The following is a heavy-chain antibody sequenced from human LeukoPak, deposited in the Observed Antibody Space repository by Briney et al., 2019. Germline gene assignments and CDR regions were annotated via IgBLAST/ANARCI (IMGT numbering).Heavy chain of an antibody. CDR2: IGTAGDT. D-gene: IGHD4/OR15-4a*01. J-gene: IGHJ4*02. V-gene: IGHV3-13*01. Sequence: PGGSLRLSCAASGFTFSSYDMHWVRQATGKGLEWVSAIGTAGDTYYPGSVKGRFTISRENAKNSLYHQMNSLRAGDTAVYYCARGTNFTKTFDYWGQGTLVTVSS. CDR3: ARGTNFTKTFDY. CDR1: GFTFSSYD.